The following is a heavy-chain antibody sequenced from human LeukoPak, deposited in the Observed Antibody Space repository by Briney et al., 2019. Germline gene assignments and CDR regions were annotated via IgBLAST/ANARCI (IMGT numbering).Heavy chain of an antibody. J-gene: IGHJ4*02. CDR3: AKDCSTATCQKLFDY. CDR1: GFIFSSYA. V-gene: IGHV3-23*01. CDR2: ISGSGGST. Sequence: GASLRLSCAASGFIFSSYAMSWVRQAPGKGLEWVSGISGSGGSTYYVDSVKGRLTISRDNSKNTLYLQMNSLRAGDTAVYYCAKDCSTATCQKLFDYWGQGTLVTVSS. D-gene: IGHD2-2*01.